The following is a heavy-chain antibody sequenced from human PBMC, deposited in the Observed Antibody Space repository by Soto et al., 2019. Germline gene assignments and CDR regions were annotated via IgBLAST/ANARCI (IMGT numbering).Heavy chain of an antibody. CDR1: GFTFGDYA. J-gene: IGHJ4*02. CDR2: ISWNSGSI. V-gene: IGHV3-9*01. Sequence: DVQLVESGGGLVQPGRSLRLSCAASGFTFGDYAMHWVRQAPGKGLEWVSGISWNSGSIAYADSVKGRFTISRDNAKNSLYLQMNSLRAEDTALYYCAKDIGAVTGPFDYWGQGILVTVSS. D-gene: IGHD6-19*01. CDR3: AKDIGAVTGPFDY.